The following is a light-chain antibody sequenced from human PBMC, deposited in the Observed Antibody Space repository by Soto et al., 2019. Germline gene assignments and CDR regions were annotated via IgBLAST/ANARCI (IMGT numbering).Light chain of an antibody. CDR2: GAS. J-gene: IGKJ1*01. Sequence: EVVLTQSPGTLSLSPGERATLSCRASQSVSSSYLAWYQQKPGQAPRLLIYGASSRATGIPDRFSGSGSGTDFTLTISRLEPEDFAVFYCQHYDSSLWTFGQGTKVDIK. CDR3: QHYDSSLWT. V-gene: IGKV3-20*01. CDR1: QSVSSSY.